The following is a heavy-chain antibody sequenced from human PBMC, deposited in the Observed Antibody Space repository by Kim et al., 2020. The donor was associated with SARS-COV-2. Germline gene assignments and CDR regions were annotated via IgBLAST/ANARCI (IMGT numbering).Heavy chain of an antibody. J-gene: IGHJ6*02. CDR2: IIPIFGTA. Sequence: SVKVSCKASGGTFSSYAISWVRQAPGQGLEWMGGIIPIFGTANYAQKFQGRVTITADESTSTAYMELSSLRSEDTAVYYCARSPYCGGDCYSGGMDVRGQGTTVTVSS. CDR3: ARSPYCGGDCYSGGMDV. D-gene: IGHD2-21*02. V-gene: IGHV1-69*13. CDR1: GGTFSSYA.